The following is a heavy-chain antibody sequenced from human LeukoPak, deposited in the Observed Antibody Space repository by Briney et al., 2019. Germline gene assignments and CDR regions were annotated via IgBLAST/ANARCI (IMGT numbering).Heavy chain of an antibody. CDR2: ISNNGGNT. D-gene: IGHD7-27*01. CDR3: ARVGNWGSPLYYSDF. CDR1: GFTFSNYP. Sequence: GSLRLPCAASGFTFSNYPMHWVRQAPGKGLEYVSAISNNGGNTYYADSVKGRFTISRDNSKNTLYLQMGSLRAEDMAVYYCARVGNWGSPLYYSDFWGQGTLVTVSS. J-gene: IGHJ4*02. V-gene: IGHV3-64*02.